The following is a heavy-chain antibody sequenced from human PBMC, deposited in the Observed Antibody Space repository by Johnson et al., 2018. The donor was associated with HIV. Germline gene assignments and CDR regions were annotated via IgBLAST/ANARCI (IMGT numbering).Heavy chain of an antibody. CDR3: AREAYCSGGSCYDAFDI. CDR1: GFTFSSYT. V-gene: IGHV3-30*14. J-gene: IGHJ3*02. D-gene: IGHD2-15*01. CDR2: ISSDGTNK. Sequence: QVQLVESGGGLVQPGRSLRLSCAASGFTFSSYTIHWVRQAPGKGLEWVALISSDGTNKYYADSVKDRFTISRDNSKNTLYLQMNSLRAEDTAVYYCAREAYCSGGSCYDAFDIWGQGTMVTVSS.